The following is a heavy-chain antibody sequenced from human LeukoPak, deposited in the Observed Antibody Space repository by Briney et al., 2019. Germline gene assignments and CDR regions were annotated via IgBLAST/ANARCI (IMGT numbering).Heavy chain of an antibody. V-gene: IGHV1-18*01. Sequence: GASVKVSCKASGYTFTSYGISWVRQAPGQELDWMGWISAYNGNTNYAQKLQGRVTMTTDTSTSTAYMELRSLRSDDTAVYYCARGLYYDSSGYYYNWGQGTLVTVSS. CDR2: ISAYNGNT. J-gene: IGHJ4*02. CDR3: ARGLYYDSSGYYYN. D-gene: IGHD3-22*01. CDR1: GYTFTSYG.